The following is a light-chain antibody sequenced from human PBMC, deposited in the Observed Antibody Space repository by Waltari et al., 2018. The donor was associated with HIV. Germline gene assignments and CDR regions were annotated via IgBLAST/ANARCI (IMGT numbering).Light chain of an antibody. Sequence: IVMTQSPATLSVSPGERATLSRRASQSVSSNLAWYQQKPGQAPRLLIYRASTRATGIPARFSGSGSGTEFTLTISSLQSEDFADYYCQQYNNWPLTFGGGTKVEIK. CDR1: QSVSSN. CDR2: RAS. V-gene: IGKV3-15*01. J-gene: IGKJ4*01. CDR3: QQYNNWPLT.